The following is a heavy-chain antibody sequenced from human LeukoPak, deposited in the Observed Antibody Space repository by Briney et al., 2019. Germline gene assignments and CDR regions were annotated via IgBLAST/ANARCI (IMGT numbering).Heavy chain of an antibody. D-gene: IGHD6-13*01. CDR1: GYTSTSYD. Sequence: GASVKVSCKASGYTSTSYDINWVRQATGQGLEWMGWMNPNSGNTGYAQKFQGRVTITRNTSISTAYMELSSLRSEDTAVYYCARALIAAAGTGGFDYWGQGTLVTVSS. J-gene: IGHJ4*02. CDR3: ARALIAAAGTGGFDY. CDR2: MNPNSGNT. V-gene: IGHV1-8*03.